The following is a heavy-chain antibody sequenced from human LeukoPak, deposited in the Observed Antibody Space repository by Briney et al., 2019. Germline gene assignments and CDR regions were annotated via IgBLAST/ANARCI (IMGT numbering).Heavy chain of an antibody. CDR2: MNPNSGNT. J-gene: IGHJ5*02. D-gene: IGHD3-3*01. V-gene: IGHV1-8*03. Sequence: ASVKVSCKASGYTFTSYDINWVRQATGQGLEWMGWMNPNSGNTGYALKFQGRVTITRNTSISTAYMELSSLRSEDTAVYYCARGSYYDFWSGYQNNWFDPWGQGTLVTVSS. CDR1: GYTFTSYD. CDR3: ARGSYYDFWSGYQNNWFDP.